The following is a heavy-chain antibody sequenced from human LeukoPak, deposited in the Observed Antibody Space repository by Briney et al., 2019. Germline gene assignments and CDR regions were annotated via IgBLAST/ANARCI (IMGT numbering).Heavy chain of an antibody. D-gene: IGHD6-13*01. CDR1: GFTFRKYY. V-gene: IGHV3-74*03. CDR3: TRVFVGDEYSSSGY. J-gene: IGHJ4*02. CDR2: INSDGSST. Sequence: PAGSLRLSCAASGFTFRKYYKHWVRQAPGKGLVWFSRINSDGSSTTYADSVRGRFTVSRDNAKNTLYLQMNSLKVEDTAMYYCTRVFVGDEYSSSGYWGQGTLVTVSS.